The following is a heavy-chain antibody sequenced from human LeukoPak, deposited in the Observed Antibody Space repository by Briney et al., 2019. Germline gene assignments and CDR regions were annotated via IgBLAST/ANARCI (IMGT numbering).Heavy chain of an antibody. Sequence: GGSLRLSCAASGFAFSTYWMSWVRQAPGKGREWVANIKQDGSEKYYVDSVKGRFTISRDNAKNSLYLQMNSLRAEDTAMYYCARDSAGNDYWGQGTLVTVSS. D-gene: IGHD6-13*01. CDR1: GFAFSTYW. CDR2: IKQDGSEK. J-gene: IGHJ4*02. V-gene: IGHV3-7*01. CDR3: ARDSAGNDY.